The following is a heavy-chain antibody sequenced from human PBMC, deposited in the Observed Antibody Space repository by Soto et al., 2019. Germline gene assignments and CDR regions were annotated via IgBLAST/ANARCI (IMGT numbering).Heavy chain of an antibody. CDR2: IFHGGST. Sequence: PSETLSLTCAAYGGSFSGYFWSWIRQPPGKGLEWIGEIFHGGSTYYNPSLKTRLTISVDKSKNQFSLNLTSVTAADTAVYYCARVYSGSYSDSWGRGTLVTVSS. V-gene: IGHV4-34*12. D-gene: IGHD1-26*01. J-gene: IGHJ4*02. CDR1: GGSFSGYF. CDR3: ARVYSGSYSDS.